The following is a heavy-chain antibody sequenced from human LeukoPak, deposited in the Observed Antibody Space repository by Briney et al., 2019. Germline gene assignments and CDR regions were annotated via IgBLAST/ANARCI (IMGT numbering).Heavy chain of an antibody. CDR2: ISGSGGST. D-gene: IGHD3-9*01. V-gene: IGHV3-23*01. Sequence: GGSLRLSCAASGFTFSSYAMGWVRQAPGKGLEWVSAISGSGGSTYYADSVKGRFTISRDNSKNTLYLQMNSLRAEDTAVYYCAKGILRYFGWLLGDDYWGQGTLVTVSS. CDR3: AKGILRYFGWLLGDDY. J-gene: IGHJ4*02. CDR1: GFTFSSYA.